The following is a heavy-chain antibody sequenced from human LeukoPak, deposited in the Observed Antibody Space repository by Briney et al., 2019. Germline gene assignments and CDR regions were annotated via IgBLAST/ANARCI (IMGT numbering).Heavy chain of an antibody. D-gene: IGHD6-19*01. Sequence: PGGSLRLSCAASGFIFSTYGMRWVRQAPGKGLEWVSSISGSGGTTFYADSVKGRFTISRDNSKNTLYLQMNSLRAEDTAAYYCANAGPGYNSGSNYYYGMDVWGQGTTVTVSS. CDR3: ANAGPGYNSGSNYYYGMDV. CDR1: GFIFSTYG. V-gene: IGHV3-23*01. J-gene: IGHJ6*02. CDR2: ISGSGGTT.